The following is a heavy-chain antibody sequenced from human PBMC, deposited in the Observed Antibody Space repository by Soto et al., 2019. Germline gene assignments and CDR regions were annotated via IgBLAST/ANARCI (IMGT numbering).Heavy chain of an antibody. CDR1: GGSISSGDYY. CDR3: ARSAVDDYGYFDY. Sequence: QVQLQESGPGLVKPSQTLSLTCTVSGGSISSGDYYWSWIRQPPGKGLEWIGYIYYSGSTYYNPSLKSRVTISVDTSKNQFSLELRSVTAADTAVYYCARSAVDDYGYFDYWGQGTLVTVSS. J-gene: IGHJ4*02. D-gene: IGHD4-17*01. V-gene: IGHV4-30-4*01. CDR2: IYYSGST.